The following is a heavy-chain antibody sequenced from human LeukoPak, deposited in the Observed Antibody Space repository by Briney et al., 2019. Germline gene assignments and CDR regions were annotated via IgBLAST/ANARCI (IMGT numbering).Heavy chain of an antibody. CDR3: AREKYYYGSGSYGLSWFDP. D-gene: IGHD3-10*01. Sequence: SETLSLTCSVSVGSICRYYGSWMREPREKGREWIGYIYYSGSTNYNPSLNSRVTISVDTSKNQFSLKPSSVTAADTAVYYSAREKYYYGSGSYGLSWFDPWGQGTLVTVSS. V-gene: IGHV4-59*13. J-gene: IGHJ5*02. CDR1: VGSICRYY. CDR2: IYYSGST.